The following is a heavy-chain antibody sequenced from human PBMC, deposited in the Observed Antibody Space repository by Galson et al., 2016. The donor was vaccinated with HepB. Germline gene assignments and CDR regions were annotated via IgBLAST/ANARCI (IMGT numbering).Heavy chain of an antibody. CDR1: GFSFSTSG. Sequence: SLRLSCAASGFSFSTSGMSWVRQTPGRGLEWVSGITSNGGDTYYAGSGKGRFTISRDNSKNTLYLQMSSLRAEDTAVYYCVKGYCRTTTCPRSIYFDYWGQGTLVTVSS. CDR3: VKGYCRTTTCPRSIYFDY. D-gene: IGHD2-2*01. V-gene: IGHV3-64D*08. CDR2: ITSNGGDT. J-gene: IGHJ4*02.